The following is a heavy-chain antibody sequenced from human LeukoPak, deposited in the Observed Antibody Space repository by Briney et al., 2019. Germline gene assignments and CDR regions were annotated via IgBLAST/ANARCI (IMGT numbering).Heavy chain of an antibody. V-gene: IGHV4-39*01. CDR3: ARGRIRRAYYYDSSGYSGPFDY. D-gene: IGHD3-22*01. CDR2: IYYSGST. J-gene: IGHJ4*02. Sequence: SETLSLTCTVSGGSISSSSYYWGWIRQPPGKGLEWIGSIYYSGSTYYNPSLKSRVTISVDTSKNQFSLKLSSVTTADTAVYYCARGRIRRAYYYDSSGYSGPFDYWGQGTLVTVSS. CDR1: GGSISSSSYY.